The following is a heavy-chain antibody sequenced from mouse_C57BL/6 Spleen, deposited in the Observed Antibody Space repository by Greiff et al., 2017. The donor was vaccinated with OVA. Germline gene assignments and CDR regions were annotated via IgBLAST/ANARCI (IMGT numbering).Heavy chain of an antibody. Sequence: QVQLQQSGTELVKPGASVKLSCKASGYTFTSYWMHWVKQRPGQGLEWIGNINPSNGGTNYNEKFKSKATLTVDKSSSTAYMQLSSLTSADSAVYYGAYGSSYPYCEVWGTGTTVTVSS. CDR3: AYGSSYPYCEV. J-gene: IGHJ1*03. D-gene: IGHD1-1*01. V-gene: IGHV1-53*01. CDR1: GYTFTSYW. CDR2: INPSNGGT.